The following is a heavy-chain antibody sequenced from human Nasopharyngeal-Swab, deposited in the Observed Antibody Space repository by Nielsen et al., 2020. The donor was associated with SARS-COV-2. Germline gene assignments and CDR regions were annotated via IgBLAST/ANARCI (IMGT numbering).Heavy chain of an antibody. J-gene: IGHJ6*02. V-gene: IGHV4-39*07. CDR3: ARDHTAGTGYYYGMDV. CDR1: GGSISSSSYY. D-gene: IGHD6-19*01. Sequence: SETLSLTCTVSGGSISSSSYYWGWIRQPPGKGLEWIGSIYYSGSTYYNPSLKSRVTISVDKSKNQFSLKLSSVTAADTAVYYCARDHTAGTGYYYGMDVWGQGTTVTVSS. CDR2: IYYSGST.